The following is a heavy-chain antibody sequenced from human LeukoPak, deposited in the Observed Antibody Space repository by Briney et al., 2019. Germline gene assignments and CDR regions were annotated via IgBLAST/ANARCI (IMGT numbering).Heavy chain of an antibody. J-gene: IGHJ4*02. CDR1: GGSFSGYY. D-gene: IGHD5-18*01. CDR2: INHSGST. Sequence: PSETLSLTCAAYGGSFSGYYWSWIRQPPGKGLERIGEINHSGSTNYNPSLKSRVTISVDTSKNQFSPKLSSVTAADTAVYYCARDYRGYSYGTFDYWGQGTLVTVSS. V-gene: IGHV4-34*01. CDR3: ARDYRGYSYGTFDY.